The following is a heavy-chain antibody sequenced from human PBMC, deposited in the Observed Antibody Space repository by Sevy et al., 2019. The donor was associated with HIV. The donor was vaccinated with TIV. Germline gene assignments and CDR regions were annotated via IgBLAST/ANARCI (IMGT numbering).Heavy chain of an antibody. V-gene: IGHV3-48*02. D-gene: IGHD2-21*02. J-gene: IGHJ3*02. Sequence: GGSLRLSCAASGFTCSSFSMNWVRQAPGKTLEWISYISSSGSSIYYADSVKGRFSISRDNAKRSLYLQMNSLRDEDTAVYYCARASSPYCGGDCLYAFNIWGQGTMVTVSS. CDR3: ARASSPYCGGDCLYAFNI. CDR1: GFTCSSFS. CDR2: ISSSGSSI.